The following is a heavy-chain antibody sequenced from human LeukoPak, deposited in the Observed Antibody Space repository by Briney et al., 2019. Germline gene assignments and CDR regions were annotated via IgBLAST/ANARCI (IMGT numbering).Heavy chain of an antibody. CDR2: INPNSGGT. CDR3: ARDLGRRDGYNYAFDI. Sequence: ASVKVSCKASGYTFTGYYMHWVRQAPGQGLEWMGWINPNSGGTNYAQKFQGRVTMTRDTSISTAYMELSRLRSDDTAVYYCARDLGRRDGYNYAFDIWGQGTMVTVSS. D-gene: IGHD5-24*01. J-gene: IGHJ3*02. V-gene: IGHV1-2*02. CDR1: GYTFTGYY.